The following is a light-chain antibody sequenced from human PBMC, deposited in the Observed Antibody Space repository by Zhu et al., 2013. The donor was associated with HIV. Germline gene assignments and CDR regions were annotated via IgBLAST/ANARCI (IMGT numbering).Light chain of an antibody. CDR3: QQYGTSPRT. Sequence: IVMTQSPATLSVSPGERASLSCRASQNITNNLAWYQHKPGQSPRLLITGSSNRATGIPDRFSGSGSGTDFTLTISRLEPEDFAVYYCQQYGTSPRTFGQGTKVEIK. J-gene: IGKJ1*01. V-gene: IGKV3-20*01. CDR2: GSS. CDR1: QNITNN.